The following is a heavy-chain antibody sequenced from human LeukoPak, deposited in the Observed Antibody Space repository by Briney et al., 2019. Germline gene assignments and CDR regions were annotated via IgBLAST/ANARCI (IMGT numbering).Heavy chain of an antibody. CDR1: GFTFSSYG. CDR2: ISYDGSNK. D-gene: IGHD5-18*01. J-gene: IGHJ4*02. Sequence: PGRSLRLSCAASGFTFSSYGMHWVRQAPGKGLEWVAVISYDGSNKYYADSVKGRFTISRDNSKNTLYLQMNSLRAEDTAVYYCAKGSSWIQLWSAGFFDYWGQGTLVTVSS. V-gene: IGHV3-30*18. CDR3: AKGSSWIQLWSAGFFDY.